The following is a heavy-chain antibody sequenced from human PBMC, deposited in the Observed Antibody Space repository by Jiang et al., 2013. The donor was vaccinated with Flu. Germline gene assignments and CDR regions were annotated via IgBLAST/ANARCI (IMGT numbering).Heavy chain of an antibody. CDR3: ASTKPTDYYDSSGYRLDY. Sequence: TCTVSGGXVSSGSYYWSWIRQPPGKGLEWIGYIYYSGSTNYNPSLKSRVTISVDTSKNQFSLKLSSVTAADTAVYYCASTKPTDYYDSSGYRLDYWGQGTLVTVSS. D-gene: IGHD3-22*01. V-gene: IGHV4-61*01. CDR2: IYYSGST. CDR1: GGXVSSGSYY. J-gene: IGHJ4*02.